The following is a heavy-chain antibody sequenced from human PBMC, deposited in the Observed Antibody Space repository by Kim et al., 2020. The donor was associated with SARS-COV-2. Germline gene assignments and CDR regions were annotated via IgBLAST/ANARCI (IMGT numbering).Heavy chain of an antibody. Sequence: GTTEYAASVKGRFTISRDDSKSIAYLQMNSLKTEDTAVYYCTSIYYYFDYWGQGTLVTVSS. CDR2: GTT. D-gene: IGHD1-26*01. CDR3: TSIYYYFDY. J-gene: IGHJ4*02. V-gene: IGHV3-49*02.